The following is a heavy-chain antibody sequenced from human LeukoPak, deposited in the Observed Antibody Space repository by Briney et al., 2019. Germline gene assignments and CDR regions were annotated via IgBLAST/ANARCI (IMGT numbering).Heavy chain of an antibody. CDR1: GGSISSSSYY. CDR3: ARSPQLAFDY. J-gene: IGHJ4*02. CDR2: INHSGST. D-gene: IGHD6-13*01. V-gene: IGHV4-39*07. Sequence: SETLSLTCTVSGGSISSSSYYWGWIRQPPGKGLEWIGEINHSGSTNYNPSLKSRVTISVDTSKNQFSLKLSSVTAADTAVYYCARSPQLAFDYWGQGTLVTVSS.